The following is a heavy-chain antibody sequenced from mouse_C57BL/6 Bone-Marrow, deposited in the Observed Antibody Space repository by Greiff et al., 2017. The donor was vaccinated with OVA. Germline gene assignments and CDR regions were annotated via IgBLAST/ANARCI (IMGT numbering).Heavy chain of an antibody. Sequence: VQLKESGPGLVQPSQSLSITCTVSGFSLTSYGVHWVRQSPGKGLEWLGVIWSGGSTDYNAAFISRLSISKDNSKSQVFFKMNSLQADDTAIYYCARRITTVDAMDYWGQGTSVTVSS. CDR3: ARRITTVDAMDY. CDR2: IWSGGST. CDR1: GFSLTSYG. D-gene: IGHD1-1*01. V-gene: IGHV2-2*01. J-gene: IGHJ4*01.